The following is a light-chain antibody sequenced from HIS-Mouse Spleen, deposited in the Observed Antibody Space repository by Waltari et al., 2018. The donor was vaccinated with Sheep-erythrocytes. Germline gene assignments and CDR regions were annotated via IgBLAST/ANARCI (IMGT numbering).Light chain of an antibody. J-gene: IGKJ1*01. V-gene: IGKV1-6*01. CDR1: QGIRND. Sequence: AIQMTQSPSSLSASVGDRVTITCRASQGIRNDLGWYQQKPGKAPKLLIYAASSLQSGVPSRFSSNGSGTDFTLTISSLQPEDFATYYCLQDYNYPWTFGQGTKVEIK. CDR3: LQDYNYPWT. CDR2: AAS.